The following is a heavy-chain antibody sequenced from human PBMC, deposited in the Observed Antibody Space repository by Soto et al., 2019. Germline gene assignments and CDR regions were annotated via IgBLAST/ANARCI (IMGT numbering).Heavy chain of an antibody. J-gene: IGHJ2*01. D-gene: IGHD3-10*01. CDR3: VRDSELIGRSYWYFDL. CDR1: GVSISSYY. Sequence: QVQLQESGPGLVKPSETLSLTCAVSGVSISSYYWSWIRQPAGKGLEWIGRIYTTGSTNYSPSLNSRVAMSVDTSNNQISLQLSSVTAADTAVYYCVRDSELIGRSYWYFDLWGRGTLVTVSS. CDR2: IYTTGST. V-gene: IGHV4-4*07.